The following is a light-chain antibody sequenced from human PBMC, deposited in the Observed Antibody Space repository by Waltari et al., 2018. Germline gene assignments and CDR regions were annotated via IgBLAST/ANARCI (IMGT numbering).Light chain of an antibody. V-gene: IGKV3-20*01. J-gene: IGKJ4*01. Sequence: IVFTQSPDTLSFSPGERATLPCRASQSVTSISLAWYQQKPGQAPRLLIYSTSSRATDFSDRFSGSGSGTDFTLTINRLEPEDSAVYHCQQYDGSAVTFGGGTRVEIK. CDR3: QQYDGSAVT. CDR1: QSVTSIS. CDR2: STS.